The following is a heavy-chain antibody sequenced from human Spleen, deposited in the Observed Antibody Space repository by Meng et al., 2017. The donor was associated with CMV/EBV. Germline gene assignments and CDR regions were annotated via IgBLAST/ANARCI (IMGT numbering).Heavy chain of an antibody. CDR2: INPSGGSP. CDR1: GGTFSSYT. V-gene: IGHV1-46*01. Sequence: ASVKVSCKASGGTFSSYTISWVRQAPGQGLEWMGVINPSGGSPSYARDFQGRVSMTKDTSTTTVYMEVRSLRSEDTAVYYCARRHSYGSHHFDYWGQGTLVTVSS. CDR3: ARRHSYGSHHFDY. J-gene: IGHJ4*02. D-gene: IGHD5-18*01.